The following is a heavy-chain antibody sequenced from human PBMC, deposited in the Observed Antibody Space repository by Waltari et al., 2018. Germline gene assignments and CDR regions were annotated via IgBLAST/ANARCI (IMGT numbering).Heavy chain of an antibody. Sequence: QVTLRESGPALVKFTETLTLTCSLSGLSITESEVCVTWIRQSPGKDLEWLARIDWDEDKYYNASLKTRLAISKDTSKNQVVLTMTNMTAADTATYYCARSSSDYFYVHGMDVWGQGTTVTVSS. CDR1: GLSITESEVC. J-gene: IGHJ6*02. D-gene: IGHD3-22*01. V-gene: IGHV2-70*15. CDR3: ARSSSDYFYVHGMDV. CDR2: IDWDEDK.